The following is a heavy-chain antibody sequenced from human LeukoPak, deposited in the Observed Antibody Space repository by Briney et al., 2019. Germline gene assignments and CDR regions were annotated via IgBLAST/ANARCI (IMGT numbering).Heavy chain of an antibody. J-gene: IGHJ5*02. CDR3: ARDDYSSSWYGSTGFDP. Sequence: ASVKVSCKASGGTFSSYAISWVRQAPGQGLEWMGRIIPILGIANYAQKFQGRVTITADKSTSTAYMELSSLRSEDTAVYYCARDDYSSSWYGSTGFDPWGQGTLVTVSS. D-gene: IGHD6-13*01. CDR2: IIPILGIA. V-gene: IGHV1-69*04. CDR1: GGTFSSYA.